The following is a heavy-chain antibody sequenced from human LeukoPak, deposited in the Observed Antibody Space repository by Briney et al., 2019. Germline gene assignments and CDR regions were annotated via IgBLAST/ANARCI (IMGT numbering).Heavy chain of an antibody. J-gene: IGHJ3*01. V-gene: IGHV1-46*01. CDR2: IYPSGGST. Sequence: ASVKVSCKASGYTFTSYYIHWVRQAPGQGPEWMGIIYPSGGSTTYAQKFQGRVTMTRDMSTSTVYMELSSLRSEDTAVYYCAIGYCRGGSCDDEPGDVWGQGTMVAVSS. D-gene: IGHD2-15*01. CDR3: AIGYCRGGSCDDEPGDV. CDR1: GYTFTSYY.